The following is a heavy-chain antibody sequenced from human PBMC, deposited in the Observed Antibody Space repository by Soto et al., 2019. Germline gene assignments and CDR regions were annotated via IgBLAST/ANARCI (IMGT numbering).Heavy chain of an antibody. CDR1: GFTFSSYG. Sequence: PGGSLRLSCAASGFTFSSYGMDWVRQAPGKGLEWVAVIWYDGSNKYYADSVKGRFTISRDNSKNTLYLQMNSLRAEDTAVYYCARPQPRYCSGGSCYSFAFDIWGQGTMVTVSS. V-gene: IGHV3-33*01. J-gene: IGHJ3*02. D-gene: IGHD2-15*01. CDR3: ARPQPRYCSGGSCYSFAFDI. CDR2: IWYDGSNK.